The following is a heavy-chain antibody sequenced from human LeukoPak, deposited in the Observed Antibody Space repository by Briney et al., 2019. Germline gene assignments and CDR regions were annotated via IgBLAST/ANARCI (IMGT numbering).Heavy chain of an antibody. Sequence: GGSLRLSCAVSGFSFSSYWMSWVRQAPGKGLEWVANINQDGSEKYYVDSVKGRFTISRDNAKNSLYLQMNSLRAEDTAVYYCAKTPKRYFDYWGQGTLVTVSS. D-gene: IGHD4-23*01. CDR1: GFSFSSYW. CDR2: INQDGSEK. J-gene: IGHJ4*02. V-gene: IGHV3-7*01. CDR3: AKTPKRYFDY.